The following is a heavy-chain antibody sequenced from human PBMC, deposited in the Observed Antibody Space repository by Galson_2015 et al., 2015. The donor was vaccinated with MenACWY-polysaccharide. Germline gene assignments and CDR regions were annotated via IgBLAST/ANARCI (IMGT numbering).Heavy chain of an antibody. Sequence: SLRLSCAASGFIFNTYAMNWVRQAPGKGLEWVSAISHNGGRTYYADSVKGRFTISRDNPKSILYLQLNSLRAEDTAVYYCAKDLVRTREMQYSYYGMDVWGRGTTVTVSS. D-gene: IGHD2/OR15-2a*01. V-gene: IGHV3-23*01. CDR1: GFIFNTYA. J-gene: IGHJ6*02. CDR3: AKDLVRTREMQYSYYGMDV. CDR2: ISHNGGRT.